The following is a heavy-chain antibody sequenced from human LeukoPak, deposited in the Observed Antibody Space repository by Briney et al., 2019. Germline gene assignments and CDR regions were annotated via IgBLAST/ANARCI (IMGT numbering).Heavy chain of an antibody. V-gene: IGHV4-39*01. CDR3: ARRCGSTSCYRY. J-gene: IGHJ4*02. CDR1: GDSISNSSYY. CDR2: IYNSGST. D-gene: IGHD2-2*01. Sequence: PSETLSLTCTVSGDSISNSSYYWGWIRQPPGKGLEWIGNIYNSGSTYYNPSLKSRVTISVDTSKNQFSLKLSSVTAADTAVYYCARRCGSTSCYRYWGQGTLVTVSS.